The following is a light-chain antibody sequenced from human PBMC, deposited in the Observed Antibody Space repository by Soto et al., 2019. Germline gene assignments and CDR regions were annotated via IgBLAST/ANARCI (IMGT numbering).Light chain of an antibody. CDR1: SSDVGGYNY. Sequence: HSVLTQPPSASGSPGQSVTISCTGTSSDVGGYNYVSWYQQHPGKAPKLMIYEVSKRPSGVPDRFSGSMSGNTASLTVSGLQAEDEADYYCSSYAGSNSVVFGGGTKLTVL. CDR2: EVS. J-gene: IGLJ2*01. CDR3: SSYAGSNSVV. V-gene: IGLV2-8*01.